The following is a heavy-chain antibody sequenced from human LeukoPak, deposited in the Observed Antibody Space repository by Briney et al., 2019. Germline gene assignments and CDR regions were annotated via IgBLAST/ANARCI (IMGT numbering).Heavy chain of an antibody. CDR2: ISSSGSTI. D-gene: IGHD4-17*01. CDR3: ARGPHYEYYYYYGMDV. Sequence: GGSLRLSCAASGFXFSSYEINWVRQAPGKGLEWVSYISSSGSTIYYADSVKGRFTISRDNVKNSLYLQMNSLRAEDTAVYYCARGPHYEYYYYYGMDVWGQGTTVTVSS. CDR1: GFXFSSYE. J-gene: IGHJ6*02. V-gene: IGHV3-48*03.